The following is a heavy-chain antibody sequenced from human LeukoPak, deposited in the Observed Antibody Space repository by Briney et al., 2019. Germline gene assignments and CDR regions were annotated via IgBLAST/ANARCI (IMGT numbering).Heavy chain of an antibody. Sequence: SETLSLTCTVSGGSISSSSYYWGWIRQPPGKGLEWIGSIYYSGSTYYNPSLKSRVTISVDTSKNQFSLKLSSVTAADTAVYYCARHLCSSTSCYRAYFDYWGQGTLVTVSS. D-gene: IGHD2-2*02. CDR1: GGSISSSSYY. V-gene: IGHV4-39*01. J-gene: IGHJ4*02. CDR2: IYYSGST. CDR3: ARHLCSSTSCYRAYFDY.